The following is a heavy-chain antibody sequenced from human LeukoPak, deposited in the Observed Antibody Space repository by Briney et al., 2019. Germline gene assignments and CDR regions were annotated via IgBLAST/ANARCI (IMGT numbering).Heavy chain of an antibody. D-gene: IGHD3-10*01. CDR2: IYTSGST. V-gene: IGHV4-61*02. Sequence: PSETLSLTCTVSGGSISSGSYYWSWIRQPAGKGLEWIGRIYTSGSTNYNPSLKSRVTISVDTSKNQFSLKLSSVTAADTAVYYCARGRFMVRGVPTKIIKETQGITNNWFDPWGQGTLVTVSS. CDR3: ARGRFMVRGVPTKIIKETQGITNNWFDP. CDR1: GGSISSGSYY. J-gene: IGHJ5*02.